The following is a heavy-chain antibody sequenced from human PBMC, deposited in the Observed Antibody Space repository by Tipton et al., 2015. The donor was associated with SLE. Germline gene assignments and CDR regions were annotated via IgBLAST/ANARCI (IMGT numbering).Heavy chain of an antibody. CDR1: GFTFSKYW. V-gene: IGHV3-7*01. D-gene: IGHD5-12*01. CDR3: ARDRDGGYAYDY. J-gene: IGHJ4*02. CDR2: VKPDGSEK. Sequence: SLRLSCAASGFTFSKYWMHWVRQAPGKGVEWVASVKPDGSEKYYVESVKGRFTVSRDNGESSLYLQMNSLRADDTAFYYCARDRDGGYAYDYWGQGTLVTLSS.